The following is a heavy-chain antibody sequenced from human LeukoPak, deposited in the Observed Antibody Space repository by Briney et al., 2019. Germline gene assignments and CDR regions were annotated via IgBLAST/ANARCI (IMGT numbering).Heavy chain of an antibody. Sequence: SETLSLTCTVSGGSINTYYWSWIRQSPGTGLEWIGYIYYTGSTNYNPSLKSRVTISVDTSKNQFSLRLSSVIAADTAVYYCAKHNYGYYDYWGQGTLVTVSS. CDR3: AKHNYGYYDY. CDR2: IYYTGST. J-gene: IGHJ4*02. CDR1: GGSINTYY. D-gene: IGHD3-10*01. V-gene: IGHV4-59*01.